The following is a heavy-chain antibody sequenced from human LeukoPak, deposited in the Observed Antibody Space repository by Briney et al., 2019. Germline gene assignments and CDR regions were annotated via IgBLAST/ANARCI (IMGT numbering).Heavy chain of an antibody. J-gene: IGHJ5*02. D-gene: IGHD6-19*01. CDR3: ARDVGGVAVAGTTGWFDP. Sequence: PGTSLRLSCAASGFTFNYYGMHWVRQAPGKGLEWVAVIWYDGSNKYYAESVKGRFTISRDNSKNTLYLQMNSLRAEDTAVYYCARDVGGVAVAGTTGWFDPWGQGTLVTVSS. CDR2: IWYDGSNK. CDR1: GFTFNYYG. V-gene: IGHV3-33*01.